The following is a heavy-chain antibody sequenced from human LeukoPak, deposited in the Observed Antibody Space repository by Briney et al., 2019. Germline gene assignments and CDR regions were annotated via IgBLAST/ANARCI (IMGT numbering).Heavy chain of an antibody. D-gene: IGHD3-16*01. J-gene: IGHJ4*02. Sequence: PGGSLRLSCAASGFTFSSYSMNWVRQAPGKGLEWVSSISSSSSYIYYADSVRGRFTISRDTSKTSSKTTLYLNMNSLRAEDTAVYYCTREDLGIDYWGQGTLVTVSS. CDR3: TREDLGIDY. CDR2: ISSSSSYI. V-gene: IGHV3-21*04. CDR1: GFTFSSYS.